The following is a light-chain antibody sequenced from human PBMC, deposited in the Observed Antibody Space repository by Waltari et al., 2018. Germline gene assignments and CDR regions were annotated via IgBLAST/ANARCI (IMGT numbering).Light chain of an antibody. V-gene: IGKV3-20*01. CDR3: QHYVRLPVT. Sequence: EIVLTQSQGTLSLSPGERATLSCRASQSVSRSLAWYQQKPGQAPRLLIYVASSRATRVPDRFSGRGSGTDFSLTLSRLEPEDFAVYYCQHYVRLPVTFGQGTKVEIK. CDR2: VAS. CDR1: QSVSRS. J-gene: IGKJ1*01.